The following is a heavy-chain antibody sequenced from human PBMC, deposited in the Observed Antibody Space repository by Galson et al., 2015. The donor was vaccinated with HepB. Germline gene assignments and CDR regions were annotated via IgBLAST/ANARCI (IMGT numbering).Heavy chain of an antibody. CDR1: GYTFTSYG. D-gene: IGHD2-15*01. CDR2: ISAYNGNT. J-gene: IGHJ6*02. CDR3: ARDGSIVVVVAATYYYYGMDV. V-gene: IGHV1-18*04. Sequence: SVKVSCKASGYTFTSYGISWVRQAPGQGLEWMGWISAYNGNTNYAQKLQGRVTMTTDTSTSTAYMELRSLRSDDTAVYYCARDGSIVVVVAATYYYYGMDVWGQGTTVTVSS.